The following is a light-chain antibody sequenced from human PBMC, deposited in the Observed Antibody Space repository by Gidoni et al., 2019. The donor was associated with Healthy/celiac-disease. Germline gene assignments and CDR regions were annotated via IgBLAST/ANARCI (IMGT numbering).Light chain of an antibody. CDR2: GAS. CDR3: QQYNNWPPEGT. J-gene: IGKJ2*01. Sequence: EIVMTQSPATLSVSPGERATLSCRASQSVSSNLAWYQQQPGQAPRLLLYGASTRATGIPARFSGSGSGTEFTLTISSLQSEDFAVYYCQQYNNWPPEGTFGQXTKLEIK. CDR1: QSVSSN. V-gene: IGKV3-15*01.